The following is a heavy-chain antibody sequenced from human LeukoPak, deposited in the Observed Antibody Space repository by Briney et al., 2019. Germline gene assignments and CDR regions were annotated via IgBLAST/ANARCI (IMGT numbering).Heavy chain of an antibody. Sequence: ASVKVSCKASGYTFTNSYIHWVRQAPGQVLEWMGLINPDGGNTNYAQDFQGRVTLTRDTSTSTVYMELSSLRSEDTAIYYCARGGPPKTWIQLWGWFDPWGQGTLVTVSS. V-gene: IGHV1-46*01. CDR2: INPDGGNT. D-gene: IGHD5-18*01. CDR1: GYTFTNSY. J-gene: IGHJ5*02. CDR3: ARGGPPKTWIQLWGWFDP.